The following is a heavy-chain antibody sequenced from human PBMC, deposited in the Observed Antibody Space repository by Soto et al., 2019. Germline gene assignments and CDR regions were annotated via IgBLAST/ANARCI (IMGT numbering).Heavy chain of an antibody. CDR2: ISSSSSFI. D-gene: IGHD2-2*01. CDR3: ARGNGDISVVSADAFDF. Sequence: PGGTLSVACAASGFNFGSYNMSWVRQAPGKVLEWVSTISSSSSFINYADSVKSRLTISRDNEKKSLYLQMNSLSAKGTAGNYCARGNGDISVVSADAFDFWRQGTMVTV. CDR1: GFNFGSYN. J-gene: IGHJ3*01. V-gene: IGHV3-21*01.